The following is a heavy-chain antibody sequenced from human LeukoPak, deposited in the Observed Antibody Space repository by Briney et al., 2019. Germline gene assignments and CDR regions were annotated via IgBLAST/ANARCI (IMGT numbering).Heavy chain of an antibody. Sequence: GGSLRLSCAASGFTVSSNYMSWVRQAPGKGLEWVSVIYSGGSTYYADSVKGRFTISRDNSKNTLYLQMNSLRAEDTAVYYCARHKMYYDILTGYHDDAFDIWGQGTMVTVSS. CDR2: IYSGGST. CDR1: GFTVSSNY. J-gene: IGHJ3*02. V-gene: IGHV3-53*01. D-gene: IGHD3-9*01. CDR3: ARHKMYYDILTGYHDDAFDI.